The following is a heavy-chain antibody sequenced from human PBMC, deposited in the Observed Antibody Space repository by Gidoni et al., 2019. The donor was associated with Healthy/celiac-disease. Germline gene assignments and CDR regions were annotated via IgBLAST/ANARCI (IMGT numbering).Heavy chain of an antibody. J-gene: IGHJ1*01. CDR1: GFTFSIYA. CDR3: AKDVMHYYDSSGYPGYFQH. CDR2: ISGSGGST. V-gene: IGHV3-23*01. D-gene: IGHD3-22*01. Sequence: EVQLLESGGGLVQPGGSLRLSCAASGFTFSIYAMSWVRPAPGKGLEWVSAISGSGGSTYYADSVKGRFTISRDNSKNTLYLQMNSLRAEDTAVYYCAKDVMHYYDSSGYPGYFQHWGQGTLVTVSS.